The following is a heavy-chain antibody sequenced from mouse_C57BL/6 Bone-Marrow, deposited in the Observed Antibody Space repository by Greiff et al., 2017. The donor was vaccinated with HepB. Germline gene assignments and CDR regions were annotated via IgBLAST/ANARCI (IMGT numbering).Heavy chain of an antibody. J-gene: IGHJ2*01. CDR3: ADSQTAQADY. CDR1: GYTFTNYW. Sequence: QVQLQQSGAELVRPGTSVKMSCKASGYTFTNYWIGWAKQRPGHGLEWIGDIYPGGGYTNYNEKFKGKATLTADKSYSTAYMQFSSLTSEDSAIYYGADSQTAQADYWGQGTTLTVAS. CDR2: IYPGGGYT. V-gene: IGHV1-63*01. D-gene: IGHD3-2*02.